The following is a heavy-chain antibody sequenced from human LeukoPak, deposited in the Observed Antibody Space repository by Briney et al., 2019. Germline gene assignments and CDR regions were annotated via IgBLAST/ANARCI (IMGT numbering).Heavy chain of an antibody. CDR2: ISGSGGST. Sequence: GGSLRPSCAASGFTFSSYAMSWVRQAPGKGLEWVSAISGSGGSTYYADSVKGRFTISRDNSKNTLYLQMNSLRAEDTAVYYCAKGTTVTNWFDPWGQGTLVTVSS. V-gene: IGHV3-23*01. CDR1: GFTFSSYA. J-gene: IGHJ5*02. D-gene: IGHD4-17*01. CDR3: AKGTTVTNWFDP.